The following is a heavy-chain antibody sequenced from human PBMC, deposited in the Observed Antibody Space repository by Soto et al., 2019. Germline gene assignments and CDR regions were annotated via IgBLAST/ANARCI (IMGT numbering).Heavy chain of an antibody. V-gene: IGHV3-33*01. D-gene: IGHD6-13*01. CDR3: ARVASSSSWHIPHFDQ. Sequence: GGSLRLSCAASGFMFRSYAMHWVRQAPGKGLEWVAGIWYDGSTKYYGDSVKGRYSISRDNSKNMRDLQMNSLRAEDAAVYYCARVASSSSWHIPHFDQWGQGTLVTVSS. CDR2: IWYDGSTK. J-gene: IGHJ4*02. CDR1: GFMFRSYA.